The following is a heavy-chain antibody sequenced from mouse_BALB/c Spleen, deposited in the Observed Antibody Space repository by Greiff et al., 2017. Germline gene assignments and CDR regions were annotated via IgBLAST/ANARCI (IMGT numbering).Heavy chain of an antibody. CDR2: INSNGGST. Sequence: EVKLVESGGGLVQPGGSLKLSCAASGFTFSSYGMSWVRQTPDKRLELVATINSNGGSTYYPDSVKGRFTISRDNAKKTLYLQMSSLKSEDTAMYYCARASTMITTRGYYYAMDYWGQGTSGTVSS. J-gene: IGHJ4*01. V-gene: IGHV5-6-3*01. CDR1: GFTFSSYG. CDR3: ARASTMITTRGYYYAMDY. D-gene: IGHD2-4*01.